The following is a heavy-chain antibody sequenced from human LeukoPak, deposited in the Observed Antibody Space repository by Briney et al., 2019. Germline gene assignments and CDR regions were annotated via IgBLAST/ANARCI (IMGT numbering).Heavy chain of an antibody. V-gene: IGHV1-3*01. J-gene: IGHJ5*02. CDR3: ARGSLIVVVPAAPNWFDP. CDR1: GYTFTSYA. Sequence: GASVKVSCKASGYTFTSYAMHWVRQAPGQRLEWMGWINAGNGNTKYSQKFQGRVTITRDTSASTAYMELSSLRSEDTAVYYCARGSLIVVVPAAPNWFDPWGQGTLVTVSS. CDR2: INAGNGNT. D-gene: IGHD2-2*01.